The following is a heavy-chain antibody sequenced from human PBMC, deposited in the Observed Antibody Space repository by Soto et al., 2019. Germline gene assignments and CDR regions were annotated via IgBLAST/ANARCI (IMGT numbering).Heavy chain of an antibody. D-gene: IGHD3-16*01. CDR1: GYTFTGYY. J-gene: IGHJ6*02. Sequence: ASVKVSCKASGYTFTGYYMHWVRQAPGQGLEWMGWINPNSGGTNYAQKFQGRVTITADESTSTAYMELSSLRSEDTAVYYCARDRRGELPYYYYGMDVWGQGTTVTVSS. CDR2: INPNSGGT. V-gene: IGHV1-2*02. CDR3: ARDRRGELPYYYYGMDV.